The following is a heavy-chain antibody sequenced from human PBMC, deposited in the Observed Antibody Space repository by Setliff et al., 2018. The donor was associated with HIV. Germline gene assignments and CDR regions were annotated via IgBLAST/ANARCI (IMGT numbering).Heavy chain of an antibody. Sequence: ASVKVSCKASGYTFTSYGFSWVRQAPGQGLEWMGWVSAYNGHTNYAQKLQGRVTMTTDTSTSTAYMELRTLGSDDTAVYYCATSSRIYYYSYMDVWGKGTTVTVSS. D-gene: IGHD2-2*01. CDR1: GYTFTSYG. CDR3: ATSSRIYYYSYMDV. J-gene: IGHJ6*03. CDR2: VSAYNGHT. V-gene: IGHV1-18*01.